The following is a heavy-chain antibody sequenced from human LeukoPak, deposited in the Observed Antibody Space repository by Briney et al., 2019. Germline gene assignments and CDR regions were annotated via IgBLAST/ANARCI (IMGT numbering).Heavy chain of an antibody. CDR3: ARDRIYSNSFPFDY. V-gene: IGHV1-2*02. CDR2: INPNSGGT. J-gene: IGHJ4*02. D-gene: IGHD4-11*01. CDR1: GGTFSSYT. Sequence: ASVKVSCKASGGTFSSYTISWVRQAPGQGLEWMGWINPNSGGTNYAQKFQGRVTMTRDTSISTAYMELSRLRSDDTAVYYCARDRIYSNSFPFDYWGQGTLVTVSS.